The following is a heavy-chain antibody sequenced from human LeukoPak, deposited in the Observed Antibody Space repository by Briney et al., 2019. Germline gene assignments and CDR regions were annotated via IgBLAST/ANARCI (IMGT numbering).Heavy chain of an antibody. Sequence: GGSLRLSCAASGFTFSNYAMSWVRQAPGKGLEWVSLISGSGGSTNYADSVKGRFSISRDNSKNTVYVQMKSLGADDTALYYCARAPGYCSGGSCYDYWGQGTLVTVSS. V-gene: IGHV3-23*01. D-gene: IGHD2-15*01. CDR3: ARAPGYCSGGSCYDY. J-gene: IGHJ4*02. CDR1: GFTFSNYA. CDR2: ISGSGGST.